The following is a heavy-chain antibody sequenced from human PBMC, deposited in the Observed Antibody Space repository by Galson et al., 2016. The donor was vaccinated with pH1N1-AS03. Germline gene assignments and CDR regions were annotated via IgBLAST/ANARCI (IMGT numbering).Heavy chain of an antibody. D-gene: IGHD3-3*01. V-gene: IGHV3-23*01. Sequence: SLRLSCAASGFTFSSYAMAWVRQAPGKGLEWVSSISGSGGNTYYADSVRGRFTISRDNSKSTLYLQMNGLRAEDTASYYCAKDLGGIAILGVVGASHIWGHGTLVTVSS. J-gene: IGHJ3*02. CDR2: ISGSGGNT. CDR3: AKDLGGIAILGVVGASHI. CDR1: GFTFSSYA.